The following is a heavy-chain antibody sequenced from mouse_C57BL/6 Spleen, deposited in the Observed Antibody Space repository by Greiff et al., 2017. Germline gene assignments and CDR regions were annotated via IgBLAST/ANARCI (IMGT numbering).Heavy chain of an antibody. J-gene: IGHJ2*01. V-gene: IGHV14-4*01. Sequence: VQLQQSGAELVRPGASVKLSCTASGFNIKDDYMPWVKQRPEQGLEWIGWIDPENGDTEYASKFKGKATLTADPSSNTAYLQLSSLTSEDTAGDYCSTRYRKTYFDYWGQGTTLTVAS. CDR1: GFNIKDDY. D-gene: IGHD2-14*01. CDR2: IDPENGDT. CDR3: STRYRKTYFDY.